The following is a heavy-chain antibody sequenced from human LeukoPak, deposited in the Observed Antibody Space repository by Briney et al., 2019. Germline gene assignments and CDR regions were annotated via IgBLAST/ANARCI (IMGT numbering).Heavy chain of an antibody. J-gene: IGHJ3*02. V-gene: IGHV1-69*05. CDR2: IIPIFGTA. CDR3: AAYCSSTSCYSESDAFDI. CDR1: GGTFSSYA. D-gene: IGHD2-2*02. Sequence: SVKVSCKASGGTFSSYAISWVRQAPGQGLEWMGGIIPIFGTANYAQKFQGRVTITTDESTSTAYMELSSLRSEDTAVYYCAAYCSSTSCYSESDAFDIWGQGTMVTVSS.